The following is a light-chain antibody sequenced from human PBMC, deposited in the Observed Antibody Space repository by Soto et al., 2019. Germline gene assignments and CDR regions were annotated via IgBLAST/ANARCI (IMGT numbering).Light chain of an antibody. CDR2: AAS. V-gene: IGKV1-27*01. CDR1: QGIVNY. J-gene: IGKJ4*02. Sequence: DIQMTQSPSSLSASVGDRVTITCRANQGIVNYLAWYQQKPGKVPKLLIYAASTLKSGVPSRFSGSGSGTDFTLTSGSLQPEDVATYYCQNYKSAPLTFGGGTKVEIK. CDR3: QNYKSAPLT.